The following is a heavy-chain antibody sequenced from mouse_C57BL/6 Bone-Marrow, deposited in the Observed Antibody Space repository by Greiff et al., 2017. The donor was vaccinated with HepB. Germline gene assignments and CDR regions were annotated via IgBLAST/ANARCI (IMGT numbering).Heavy chain of an antibody. Sequence: QVQLQQPGAELVKPGASVKLSCKASGYTFTSYWMQWVKQRPGQGLEWIGEIDPSDSYTNYNQKFKGKATLTVDTSSSTAYMQLSSLTSEDSAVYYCARGAWLRRTPHYYAMDYWGQGTSVTVSS. CDR3: ARGAWLRRTPHYYAMDY. V-gene: IGHV1-50*01. D-gene: IGHD2-2*01. J-gene: IGHJ4*01. CDR1: GYTFTSYW. CDR2: IDPSDSYT.